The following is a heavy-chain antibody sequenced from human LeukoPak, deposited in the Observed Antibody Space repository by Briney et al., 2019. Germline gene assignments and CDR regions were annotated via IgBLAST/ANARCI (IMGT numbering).Heavy chain of an antibody. J-gene: IGHJ4*02. CDR1: GFTFSSYW. CDR2: IYSGGST. Sequence: GGSLRLSCAASGFTFSSYWMSWVRQAPGKGLDWVSVIYSGGSTYYADSVKGRFTISRDNSKNTLYLQMNSLRAEDTAVYYCARGDYSVWGQGTLVTVSS. V-gene: IGHV3-66*01. CDR3: ARGDYSV. D-gene: IGHD3-16*01.